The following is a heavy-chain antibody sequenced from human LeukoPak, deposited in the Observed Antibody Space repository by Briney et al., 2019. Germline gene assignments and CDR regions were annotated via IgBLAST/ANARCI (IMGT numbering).Heavy chain of an antibody. V-gene: IGHV3-48*01. CDR3: ASSSGWYDV. CDR2: ISSGSNTI. J-gene: IGHJ4*02. CDR1: GFTFSTYR. D-gene: IGHD6-19*01. Sequence: PGGSLRLSCAASGFTFSTYRMNWVRQAPGKGLEWLSYISSGSNTIFYADSVKGRFTISRDNSKNTLYLQMNSLRAEDTAVYYCASSSGWYDVWGQGTLVTVSS.